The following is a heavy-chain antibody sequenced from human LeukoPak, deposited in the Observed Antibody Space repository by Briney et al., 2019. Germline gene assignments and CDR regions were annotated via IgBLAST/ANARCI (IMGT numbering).Heavy chain of an antibody. Sequence: PGRSLRLSCAASGFTFDDYAMHWVRQAPGKGLEWVSGISWNSGSIGYADSVKGRFTISRDNAKNSLYLQMNSLRAEDTALYYCARVGATYYYYYMDVWGKGTTVTVSS. CDR3: ARVGATYYYYYMDV. J-gene: IGHJ6*03. CDR2: ISWNSGSI. V-gene: IGHV3-9*01. CDR1: GFTFDDYA. D-gene: IGHD1-26*01.